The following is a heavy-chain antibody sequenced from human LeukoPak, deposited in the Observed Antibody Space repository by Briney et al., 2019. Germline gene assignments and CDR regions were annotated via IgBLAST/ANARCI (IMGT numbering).Heavy chain of an antibody. CDR2: IIGSGGDT. J-gene: IGHJ4*02. CDR1: GFTFSRYA. D-gene: IGHD2-15*01. V-gene: IGHV3-23*01. Sequence: GGSLRLSCAATGFTFSRYAMSWVRQAPGKGLEWVSTIIGSGGDTYYADSVKGRFTISRDTSKNTLYLQMKSLRAEDTAVYYCARGSDIVVVVAAGDYWGQGTLVTVSS. CDR3: ARGSDIVVVVAAGDY.